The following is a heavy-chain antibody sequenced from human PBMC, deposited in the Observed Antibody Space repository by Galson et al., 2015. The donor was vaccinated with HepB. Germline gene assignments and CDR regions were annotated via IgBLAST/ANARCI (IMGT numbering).Heavy chain of an antibody. Sequence: SLRLSCAASGFTFSSYGMHWVRQAPGKGLEWVAVIWYDGSNKYYADSVKGRFTISRDNSKNTLYLQMNSLRAEDTAVYYCARDVYSSSCMDVWGQGTTVTVSS. V-gene: IGHV3-33*01. D-gene: IGHD6-13*01. CDR3: ARDVYSSSCMDV. CDR2: IWYDGSNK. CDR1: GFTFSSYG. J-gene: IGHJ6*02.